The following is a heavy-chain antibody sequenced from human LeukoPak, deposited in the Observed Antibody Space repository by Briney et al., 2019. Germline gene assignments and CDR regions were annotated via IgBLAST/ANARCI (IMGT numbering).Heavy chain of an antibody. Sequence: QAGGSLRLSCAASGFTFSSYWMSWVRQAPGKGLEWVANMKYGGSEKYYVDSVKGRFTISRDNAKNSLYLQMNSLRAEDTAVYYCARDIEAAGLFLDYWGQGTLVTVSS. CDR3: ARDIEAAGLFLDY. CDR1: GFTFSSYW. D-gene: IGHD6-13*01. CDR2: MKYGGSEK. V-gene: IGHV3-7*01. J-gene: IGHJ4*02.